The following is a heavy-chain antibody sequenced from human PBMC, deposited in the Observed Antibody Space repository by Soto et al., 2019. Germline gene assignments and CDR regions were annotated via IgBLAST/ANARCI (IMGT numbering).Heavy chain of an antibody. CDR3: SRRAPEGFDP. CDR1: GGSLGSSAYY. J-gene: IGHJ5*02. Sequence: SETLSLTCAVSGGSLGSSAYYWGWIRQAPGKGLEWVGSVNYSGNTYYNPSLKSRVTISVDTSRNQLSLKLSSVTAADTALYYRSRRAPEGFDPWGQGTLVTVSS. CDR2: VNYSGNT. V-gene: IGHV4-39*01.